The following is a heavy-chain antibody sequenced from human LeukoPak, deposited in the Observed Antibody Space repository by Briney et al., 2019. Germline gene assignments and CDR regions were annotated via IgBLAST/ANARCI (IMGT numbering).Heavy chain of an antibody. J-gene: IGHJ4*02. CDR2: IYFGGST. Sequence: SETLSLTCSVSGGSINNRNYYWGWVRQPPGKELEWIGHIYFGGSTFYNPSLKSRLTMSIDTSKDQFSLNINSVAAADTAVYYCARLPVYFGKGYLDSWGRGTLVTVSS. CDR3: ARLPVYFGKGYLDS. D-gene: IGHD1-14*01. CDR1: GGSINNRNYY. V-gene: IGHV4-39*01.